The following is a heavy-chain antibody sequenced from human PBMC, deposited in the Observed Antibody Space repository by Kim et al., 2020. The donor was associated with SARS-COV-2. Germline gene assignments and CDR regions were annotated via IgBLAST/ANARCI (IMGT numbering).Heavy chain of an antibody. CDR2: INQGGSS. V-gene: IGHV4-34*10. J-gene: IGHJ6*03. D-gene: IGHD3-3*01. CDR1: GESFSGYS. Sequence: SETLSLTCAVFGESFSGYSWTWIRQSPAKGLEWIGEINQGGSSRYNPSLKSRVTISIDTSKNQFFLKVTSMTAADTAIYYCARGRVGVVPSPVLGLGPFWKYHYMDVWGQGATVTVS. CDR3: ARGRVGVVPSPVLGLGPFWKYHYMDV.